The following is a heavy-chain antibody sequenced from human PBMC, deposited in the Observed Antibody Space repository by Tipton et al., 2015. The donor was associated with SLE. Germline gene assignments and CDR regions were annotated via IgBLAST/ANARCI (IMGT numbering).Heavy chain of an antibody. V-gene: IGHV4-34*01. CDR2: INHSGST. J-gene: IGHJ4*02. CDR3: ARRTRIAARSPFDY. Sequence: TLSLTCAVYGGSFSGYYWSWIRQPPGKGLEWIGEINHSGSTNYNPSLKSRVTISVDTSKNQFSPKLSSVTAADTAVYYCARRTRIAARSPFDYWGQGTLVTVSS. CDR1: GGSFSGYY. D-gene: IGHD6-6*01.